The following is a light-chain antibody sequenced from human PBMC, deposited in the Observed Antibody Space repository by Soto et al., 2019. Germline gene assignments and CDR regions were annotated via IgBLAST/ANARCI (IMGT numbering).Light chain of an antibody. V-gene: IGKV1-33*01. J-gene: IGKJ4*01. Sequence: DIQMTQSQSSLSASVGDRVTITCQASQDITYYLNWYQQQPGKAPRLLIYDASNLETGVPSRFSGSGSGTDFTFTISSLQPEDFATYYCQQYDNLPLTFGGGTKVDIK. CDR2: DAS. CDR1: QDITYY. CDR3: QQYDNLPLT.